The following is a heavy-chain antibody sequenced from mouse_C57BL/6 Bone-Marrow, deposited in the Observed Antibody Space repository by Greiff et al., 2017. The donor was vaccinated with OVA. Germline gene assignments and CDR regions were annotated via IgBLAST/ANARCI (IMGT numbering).Heavy chain of an antibody. Sequence: QVQLQQPGAELVKPGASVKLSCKASGYTFTSYWMHWVKQRPGQGLEWIGMIHPNSGSTNYNEKFKSKATLTVDTSSSTAYMQSSSLTSEDSAVYYGARREVITTVVPPFAMDYWGQGTSVTVSS. CDR2: IHPNSGST. J-gene: IGHJ4*01. CDR1: GYTFTSYW. CDR3: ARREVITTVVPPFAMDY. V-gene: IGHV1-64*01. D-gene: IGHD1-1*01.